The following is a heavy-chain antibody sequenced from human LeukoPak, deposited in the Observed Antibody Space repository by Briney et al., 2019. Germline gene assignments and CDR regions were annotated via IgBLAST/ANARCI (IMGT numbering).Heavy chain of an antibody. D-gene: IGHD6-13*01. Sequence: PSETLSLTCTVSGGSISSGGYYWSWIRQPPGKGLEWIGYIYHSGSTYYNPSLKSRVTISVDRSKNQFSLKLSSVTAADTAVYYCAGGIAALSSDAFDIWGQGTMVTVSS. V-gene: IGHV4-30-2*01. CDR1: GGSISSGGYY. J-gene: IGHJ3*02. CDR2: IYHSGST. CDR3: AGGIAALSSDAFDI.